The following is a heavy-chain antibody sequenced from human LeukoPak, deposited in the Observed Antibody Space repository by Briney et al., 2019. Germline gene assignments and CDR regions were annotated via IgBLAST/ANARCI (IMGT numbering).Heavy chain of an antibody. Sequence: SETLSLTCAVYGGSFSGYYWSWIRQPPGKGLEWLGEINHSGSTNHNPSLKSRVTISVDTSKNQFSLKLSSVTAADTAVYYCARLGYDHDYWGQGTLVTVSS. D-gene: IGHD5-12*01. CDR1: GGSFSGYY. V-gene: IGHV4-34*01. J-gene: IGHJ4*02. CDR3: ARLGYDHDY. CDR2: INHSGST.